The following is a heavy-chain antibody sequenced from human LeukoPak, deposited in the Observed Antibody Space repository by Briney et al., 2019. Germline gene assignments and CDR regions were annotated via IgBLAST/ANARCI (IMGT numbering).Heavy chain of an antibody. D-gene: IGHD5-18*01. CDR3: ARLGRGYSYDY. Sequence: SETLSLTCTVSGGSISSSSYYWGWIRQPPGKGLEWIGSIYYSGSTYYNPSLKSRVTISVDTSKNQFSLKLSSVTAADTAVCYCARLGRGYSYDYWGQGTLVTVSS. CDR2: IYYSGST. V-gene: IGHV4-39*01. CDR1: GGSISSSSYY. J-gene: IGHJ4*02.